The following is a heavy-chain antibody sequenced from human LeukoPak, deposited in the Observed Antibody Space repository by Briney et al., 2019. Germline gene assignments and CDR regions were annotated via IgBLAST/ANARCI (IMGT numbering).Heavy chain of an antibody. J-gene: IGHJ5*02. V-gene: IGHV4-61*02. D-gene: IGHD3-10*01. CDR3: ARYGSDFGEFSP. CDR1: GGSISSGSYY. Sequence: PSETLSLTCTVSGGSISSGSYYWSWIRQPAGKGLEWIGRIYTSGSTNYNPSLKGRVTISVDTSKNQFSLNLSSVTAADTAVYYCARYGSDFGEFSPWGQGTLVTVSS. CDR2: IYTSGST.